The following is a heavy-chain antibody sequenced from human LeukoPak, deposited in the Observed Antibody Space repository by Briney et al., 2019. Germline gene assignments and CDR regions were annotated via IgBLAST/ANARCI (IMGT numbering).Heavy chain of an antibody. Sequence: GGSLRLSCAASGFTFSSYAMHWVRQAPGKGLEGVALISYTGSNKYYADSVKGRFTISRDNSKNTLYLQINSLTSEDTAVYYCARDLTFTVSEHYYMDVWGKGTTVTVSS. D-gene: IGHD2/OR15-2a*01. V-gene: IGHV3-30*01. CDR1: GFTFSSYA. J-gene: IGHJ6*03. CDR2: ISYTGSNK. CDR3: ARDLTFTVSEHYYMDV.